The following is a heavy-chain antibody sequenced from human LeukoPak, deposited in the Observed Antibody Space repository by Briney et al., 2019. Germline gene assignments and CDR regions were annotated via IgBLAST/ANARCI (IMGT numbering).Heavy chain of an antibody. Sequence: PGGSLRLSCAASGFTFSSYAMSWVRQAPGKGLEWVSAISGSGGSTYYADSVKGRFTISRDNSKNTLYLQMNSLRAEDTAVYYCAKDRRRLRLGELSLRVDYWGQGTLVTVSS. CDR2: ISGSGGST. D-gene: IGHD3-16*02. CDR1: GFTFSSYA. J-gene: IGHJ4*02. CDR3: AKDRRRLRLGELSLRVDY. V-gene: IGHV3-23*01.